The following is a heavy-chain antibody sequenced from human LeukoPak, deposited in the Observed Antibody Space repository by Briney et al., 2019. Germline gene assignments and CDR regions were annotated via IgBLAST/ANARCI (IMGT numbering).Heavy chain of an antibody. V-gene: IGHV3-74*01. Sequence: GESLRLSCVASGFTFDDYWMHWVRQAPGKGLEWLSRINSEGTTATYADSVRGRFTISRDNAKNNLSLRLNSLRTEDTALYYCARDMDEYDSSGYSDTLDYWGQGTPVTVSS. D-gene: IGHD3-22*01. CDR2: INSEGTTA. CDR1: GFTFDDYW. CDR3: ARDMDEYDSSGYSDTLDY. J-gene: IGHJ4*02.